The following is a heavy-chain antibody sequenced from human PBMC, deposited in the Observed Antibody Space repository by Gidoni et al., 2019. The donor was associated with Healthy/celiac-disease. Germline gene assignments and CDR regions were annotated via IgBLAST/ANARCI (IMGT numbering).Heavy chain of an antibody. CDR3: AICIAVAGTGWFDP. V-gene: IGHV1-69*06. Sequence: VQLVQSGAEVTKPGSSVKVSCKASGGTFSSYATSWVRQAPGQGLEWMGGIIPIFGTANYAQKCKGRVTITADKSTSTAYMELSSLRAEDTAVYYCAICIAVAGTGWFDPWGQGTLVTVSS. J-gene: IGHJ5*02. D-gene: IGHD6-19*01. CDR2: IIPIFGTA. CDR1: GGTFSSYA.